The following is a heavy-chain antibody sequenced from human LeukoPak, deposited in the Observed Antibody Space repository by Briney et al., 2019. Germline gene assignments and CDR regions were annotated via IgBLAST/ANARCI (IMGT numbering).Heavy chain of an antibody. CDR1: GFTFGSYA. V-gene: IGHV3-23*01. D-gene: IGHD1-26*01. J-gene: IGHJ5*02. CDR3: AKKYSTGLDP. CDR2: TNGSGGST. Sequence: GGSLRLSCAASGFTFGSYAMSWVRQVPGKGLEWVSDTNGSGGSTYYTDSVKGRFTISRDNSKNTLYLQMNSLRAEDTAIYYCAKKYSTGLDPWGQGTLVTVSS.